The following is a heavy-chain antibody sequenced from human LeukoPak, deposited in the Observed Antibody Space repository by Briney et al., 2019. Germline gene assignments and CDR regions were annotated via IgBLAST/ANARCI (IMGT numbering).Heavy chain of an antibody. J-gene: IGHJ4*02. Sequence: PSQTLSLTCTVSGGSISSGGYYWSWIRQPPGKGLEWIGYIYHSGSTYYNPSLKSRVTISVDRSKNQFSLKLSSVTAADTAVYYCARGPGYDSSDYWGQGTLVTVSS. CDR3: ARGPGYDSSDY. CDR1: GGSISSGGYY. CDR2: IYHSGST. D-gene: IGHD3-22*01. V-gene: IGHV4-30-2*01.